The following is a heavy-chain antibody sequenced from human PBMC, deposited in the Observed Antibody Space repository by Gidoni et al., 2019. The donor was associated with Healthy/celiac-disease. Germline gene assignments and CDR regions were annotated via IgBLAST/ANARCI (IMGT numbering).Heavy chain of an antibody. Sequence: TNYNPSLKSRVTISVDTSKNQFSLKLSSVTAADTAVYYCARGGALRFLEWLGDFDYWGQGTLVTVSS. V-gene: IGHV4-59*09. J-gene: IGHJ4*02. CDR2: T. CDR3: ARGGALRFLEWLGDFDY. D-gene: IGHD3-3*01.